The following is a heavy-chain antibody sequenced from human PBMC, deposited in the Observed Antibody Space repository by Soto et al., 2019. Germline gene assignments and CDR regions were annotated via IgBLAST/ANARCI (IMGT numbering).Heavy chain of an antibody. CDR3: AGAGSRGLNRGGVDS. CDR1: RGALSSYA. Sequence: QVQLVQSGAEVKQPRSSVKVSCKASRGALSSYAITWVRQAPGQGLDWMGRVIPIYGTPNYAQKFQGRLSLTVCASKSTAYLELSGLRSEDTAVYLCAGAGSRGLNRGGVDSWCQGTWVTVSS. V-gene: IGHV1-69*18. J-gene: IGHJ3*02. D-gene: IGHD2-21*01. CDR2: VIPIYGTP.